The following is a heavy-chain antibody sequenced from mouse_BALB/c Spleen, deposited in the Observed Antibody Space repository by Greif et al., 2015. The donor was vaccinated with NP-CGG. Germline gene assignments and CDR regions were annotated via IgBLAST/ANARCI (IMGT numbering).Heavy chain of an antibody. CDR3: TRSGYGNYEDY. D-gene: IGHD2-10*02. Sequence: EVQLQQSGTVLARPGASVKMSCKASGYSFTSYWMHWVKQRPGQGLEWIGAIYPGHSNTSYNQKFKGKAKLTAVTSASTSYMELRSLTNEDSAVYYCTRSGYGNYEDYWGQGTTLTGST. CDR2: IYPGHSNT. CDR1: GYSFTSYW. V-gene: IGHV1-5*01. J-gene: IGHJ2*01.